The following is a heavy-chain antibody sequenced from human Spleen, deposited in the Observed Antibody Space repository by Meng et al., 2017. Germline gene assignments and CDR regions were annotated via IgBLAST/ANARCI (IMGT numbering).Heavy chain of an antibody. D-gene: IGHD2-21*01. CDR1: GDSISSRDG. J-gene: IGHJ5*02. CDR3: VRNEGYSFGA. V-gene: IGHV4-4*02. Sequence: QVQLQRWGAGLLKPSGTLSLPCAVSGDSISSRDGWSWVRQPPGKGLEWIGEISQGSGRTNYNPSLKSRVTISLDKSKNQFSLNVNSVTAADTAVYYCVRNEGYSFGAWGQGTLVTVSS. CDR2: ISQGSGRT.